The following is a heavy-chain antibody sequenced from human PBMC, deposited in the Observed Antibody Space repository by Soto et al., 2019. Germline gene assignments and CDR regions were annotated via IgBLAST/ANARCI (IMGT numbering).Heavy chain of an antibody. D-gene: IGHD1-26*01. J-gene: IGHJ4*01. CDR1: GFAFNNAW. CDR2: IKTKALGGTT. V-gene: IGHV3-15*07. Sequence: EVQLVESGGGLVKPGGSLTLSCAAYGFAFNNAWINWVRQAPGKGLEWVGRIKTKALGGTTDFAAPVRGRFAITRDDSRNMVYMQINTLNTEDTAVYYCTTDSYSPIVEVRFDYWGHGTLVTVSS. CDR3: TTDSYSPIVEVRFDY.